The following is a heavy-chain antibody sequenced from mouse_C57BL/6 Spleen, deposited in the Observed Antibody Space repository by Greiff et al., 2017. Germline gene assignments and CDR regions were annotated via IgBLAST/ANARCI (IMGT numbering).Heavy chain of an antibody. J-gene: IGHJ4*01. CDR1: GYTFTSYW. Sequence: QVQLQQPGAELVMPGASVKLSCKASGYTFTSYWMHWVKQRPGQGLEWIGEIDPSDSYTNYNQKFKGKSTLTVDKSSSTAYMQLSSLTSEDSAVYYCARAGYGYHCAMDYWGQGTSVTVSS. V-gene: IGHV1-69*01. CDR2: IDPSDSYT. CDR3: ARAGYGYHCAMDY. D-gene: IGHD2-2*01.